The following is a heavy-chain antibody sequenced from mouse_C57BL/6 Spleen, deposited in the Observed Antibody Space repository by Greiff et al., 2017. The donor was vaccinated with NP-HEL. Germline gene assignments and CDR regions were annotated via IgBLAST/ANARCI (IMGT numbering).Heavy chain of an antibody. V-gene: IGHV5-9-1*02. J-gene: IGHJ1*03. CDR1: GFTFSSYA. Sequence: EVKLQESGEGLVKPGGSLKLSCAASGFTFSSYAMSWVRQTPEKRLEWVAYISSGGDYIYYADTVKGRFTISRDNARNTLYLQMSSLKSEDTAMYYCTREEGHLRGHFDVWGTGTTVTVSS. D-gene: IGHD3-3*01. CDR2: ISSGGDYI. CDR3: TREEGHLRGHFDV.